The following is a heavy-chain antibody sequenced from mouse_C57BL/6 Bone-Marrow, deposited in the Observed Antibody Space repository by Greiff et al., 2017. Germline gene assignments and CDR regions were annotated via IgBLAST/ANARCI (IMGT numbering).Heavy chain of an antibody. J-gene: IGHJ4*01. CDR2: IYPRSGNT. CDR3: AREGLRPYYYAMDY. D-gene: IGHD2-4*01. V-gene: IGHV1-81*01. Sequence: QVQLKQSGAELARPGDSVKLSCKASGYTFTSYGISWVKQRTGQGLEWIGEIYPRSGNTYYNEKFKGKATLTADKSSSTAYMELRSLTSEDSAVYFCAREGLRPYYYAMDYWGQGTSVTVSS. CDR1: GYTFTSYG.